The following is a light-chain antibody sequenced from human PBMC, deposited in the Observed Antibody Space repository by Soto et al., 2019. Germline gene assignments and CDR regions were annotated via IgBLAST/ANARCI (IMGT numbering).Light chain of an antibody. CDR3: QEYKSAT. Sequence: DIQMTQSPSTLSASVGDRVTITCRASQSISDWLAWYQQIPGRAPKLLIYDASTLQSGVPSRFSGSGSGTEFILTISSLQPDDSATYYCQEYKSATVGQGTKLQIK. J-gene: IGKJ2*01. CDR2: DAS. V-gene: IGKV1-5*01. CDR1: QSISDW.